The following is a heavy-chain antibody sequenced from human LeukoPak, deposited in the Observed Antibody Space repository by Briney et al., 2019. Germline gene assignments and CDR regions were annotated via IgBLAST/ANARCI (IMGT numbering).Heavy chain of an antibody. CDR2: IRSKAYGGTT. D-gene: IGHD5-18*01. V-gene: IGHV3-49*04. CDR3: ASGPIYLWLYYGMDV. J-gene: IGHJ6*02. Sequence: LPGRSLRLSCTGSGFSFGDHAMSWVRQAPGKGLEWVGFIRSKAYGGTTEYAASVKGRFSISRDDSNNIAYLQMSSLESEDTAVYFCASGPIYLWLYYGMDVWGQGTTVTVSS. CDR1: GFSFGDHA.